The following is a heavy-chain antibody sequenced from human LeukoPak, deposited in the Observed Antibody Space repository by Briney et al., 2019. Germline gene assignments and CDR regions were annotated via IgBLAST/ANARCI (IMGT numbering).Heavy chain of an antibody. CDR2: ISSSGSTI. CDR1: GFTFSDYY. CDR3: ARDRFSSGWYDYYGMDV. Sequence: GGSLRLSCAASGFTFSDYYMSWIRQAPGKGLEWVSYISSSGSTIYYADSVKGRFTISRDNAKNSLYLQMNSLRAEDTAVYYCARDRFSSGWYDYYGMDVWGQGTTVTVSS. D-gene: IGHD6-19*01. J-gene: IGHJ6*02. V-gene: IGHV3-11*01.